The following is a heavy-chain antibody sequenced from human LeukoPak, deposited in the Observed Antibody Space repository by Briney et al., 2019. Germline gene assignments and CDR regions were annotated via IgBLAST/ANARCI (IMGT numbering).Heavy chain of an antibody. V-gene: IGHV3-66*03. Sequence: GGSLRLSCTVSGFTVSSNSMSWVRQAPGKGLEWVSFIYSDNTHYSDSVKGRFTISRDNSKNTLYLQMNSLRAEDTAVYYCAKSYRGCSGGSCYSSYYYYYMDVWGKGTTVTVSS. J-gene: IGHJ6*03. CDR2: IYSDNT. CDR1: GFTVSSNS. CDR3: AKSYRGCSGGSCYSSYYYYYMDV. D-gene: IGHD2-15*01.